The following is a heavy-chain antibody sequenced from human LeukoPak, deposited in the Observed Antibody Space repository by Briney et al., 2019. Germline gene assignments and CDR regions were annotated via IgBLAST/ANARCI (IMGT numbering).Heavy chain of an antibody. V-gene: IGHV3-15*01. CDR3: ISTTINDAFDI. Sequence: GGSLRLSCEASGFTFSNAWMSWVRQAPGQGLEWVGRIKSKTDGGTTDYAAPVKGRFTISRDDSKNTLYLQMNSLKTEDTVVYYCISTTINDAFDIWGQGTMVTVSS. CDR1: GFTFSNAW. D-gene: IGHD5-12*01. J-gene: IGHJ3*02. CDR2: IKSKTDGGTT.